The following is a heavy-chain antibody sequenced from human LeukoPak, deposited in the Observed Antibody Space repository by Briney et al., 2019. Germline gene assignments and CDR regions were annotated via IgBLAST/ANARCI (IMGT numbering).Heavy chain of an antibody. V-gene: IGHV3-15*01. CDR3: TTDIVASWIDY. D-gene: IGHD5-12*01. CDR2: IKSKTDGGTT. CDR1: GGSFSGYY. Sequence: ETLSLTCAVYGGSFSGYYWSWVRQAPGKGLEWVGRIKSKTDGGTTDYAAPVKGRFTISRDDSKNTLYLQMNSLKTEDTAVYYCTTDIVASWIDYWGQGTLVTVS. J-gene: IGHJ4*02.